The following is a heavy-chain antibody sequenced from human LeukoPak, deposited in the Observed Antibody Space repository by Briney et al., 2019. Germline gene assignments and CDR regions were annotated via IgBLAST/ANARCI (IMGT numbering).Heavy chain of an antibody. CDR1: GFTFSDYY. D-gene: IGHD4-11*01. J-gene: IGHJ6*03. CDR3: ARPTTTSYYYYYYYMDV. Sequence: GGSLRLSCAASGFTFSDYYMSWIRQAPGKGLEWVSYISSNGSTIYYADSVKGRFTISRDNAKNSLYLQMNSLRAEDTAVYYCARPTTTSYYYYYYYMDVWGEGTTVTVSS. V-gene: IGHV3-11*01. CDR2: ISSNGSTI.